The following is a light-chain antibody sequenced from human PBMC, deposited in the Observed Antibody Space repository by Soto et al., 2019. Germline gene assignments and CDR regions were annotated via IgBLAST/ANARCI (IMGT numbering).Light chain of an antibody. Sequence: DLQMTQSPSTLSASVGDRVTITCRASQSVSSWLAWYQQKPGRAPKLLIYDASNLESGVPSRFSGSGSGTEFTLTISSLQPDDFATYYCKQYNSYWTFGQGTKVDIK. V-gene: IGKV1-5*01. CDR1: QSVSSW. J-gene: IGKJ1*01. CDR3: KQYNSYWT. CDR2: DAS.